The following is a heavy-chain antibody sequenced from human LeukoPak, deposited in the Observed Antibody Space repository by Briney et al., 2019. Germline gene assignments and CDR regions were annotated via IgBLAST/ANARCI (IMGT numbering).Heavy chain of an antibody. CDR1: GFTVSSNY. D-gene: IGHD4-17*01. CDR2: IYSGGST. V-gene: IGHV3-66*04. CDR3: ARLMTTVSHFDY. J-gene: IGHJ4*02. Sequence: GGSLRLSCAASGFTVSSNYMSWVRQAPGKGREGVSVIYSGGSTYYADSVKGRFTISRDNSKNTLYLQMNSLRAEDTAVYYCARLMTTVSHFDYWGQGTLVTVSS.